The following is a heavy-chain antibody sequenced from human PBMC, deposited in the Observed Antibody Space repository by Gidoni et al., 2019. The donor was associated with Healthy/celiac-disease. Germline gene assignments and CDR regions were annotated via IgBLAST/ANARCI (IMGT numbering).Heavy chain of an antibody. J-gene: IGHJ4*02. CDR3: ARSITMVRGAADY. D-gene: IGHD3-10*01. CDR2: INHSGST. Sequence: QVQLQQWRAGLLKPPETLSLTYAVYGGSFSGYYWSRIRQPPGEGMEWIGEINHSGSTNNNPALKSRVTISVDTSKNQFSLKVSCVTAADTAVYYCARSITMVRGAADYWGQGTLVTVSS. V-gene: IGHV4-34*01. CDR1: GGSFSGYY.